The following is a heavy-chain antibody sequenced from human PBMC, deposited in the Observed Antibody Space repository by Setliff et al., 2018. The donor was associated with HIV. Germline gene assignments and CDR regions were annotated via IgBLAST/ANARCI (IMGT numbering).Heavy chain of an antibody. Sequence: ASVKVSCKASGYTFARYGISWVRQAPGQGLEWMGWISVYNGNTNYAQKVQGRVSMTTDTSTSTAYMELRSLRSDDTAVYYCARVRQNILLWFGDPLGAFDFWGQGTMVTVSS. CDR2: ISVYNGNT. J-gene: IGHJ3*01. CDR1: GYTFARYG. V-gene: IGHV1-18*01. D-gene: IGHD3-10*01. CDR3: ARVRQNILLWFGDPLGAFDF.